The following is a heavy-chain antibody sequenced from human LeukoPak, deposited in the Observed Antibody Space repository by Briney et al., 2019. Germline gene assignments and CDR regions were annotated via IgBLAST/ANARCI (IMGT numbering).Heavy chain of an antibody. CDR2: IYYNGRT. CDR1: GGSIISYY. V-gene: IGHV4-59*08. D-gene: IGHD1/OR15-1a*01. CDR3: ARHGGTPAINDAFDI. J-gene: IGHJ3*02. Sequence: PSETLSLTCTVSGGSIISYYWSWIRQPPGKGLEWIGYIYYNGRTTYHPSLTRRVTILVDTSNDQFSLNLSSVSAADTAVYYCARHGGTPAINDAFDIWGQGTMVTVSS.